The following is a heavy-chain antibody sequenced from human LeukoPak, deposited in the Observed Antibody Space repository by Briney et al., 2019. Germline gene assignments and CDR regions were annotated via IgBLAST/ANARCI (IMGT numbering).Heavy chain of an antibody. D-gene: IGHD1-26*01. CDR1: GFTFSSYA. Sequence: PGGSLRLSCTASGFTFSSYAMHWVRQAPGKGLEWVAVISYDGSNKYYADSVKGRFTISRDNSKNTLYLQMNSLRAEDTAVYYCARDPGFLVGATFPDFDYWGQGTLVTVSS. J-gene: IGHJ4*02. CDR3: ARDPGFLVGATFPDFDY. V-gene: IGHV3-30-3*01. CDR2: ISYDGSNK.